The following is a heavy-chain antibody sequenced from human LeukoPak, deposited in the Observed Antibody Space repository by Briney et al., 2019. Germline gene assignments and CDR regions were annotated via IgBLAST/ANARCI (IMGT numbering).Heavy chain of an antibody. D-gene: IGHD1-26*01. Sequence: GGSLRLSCAASGFTFSSYSMTWVRQAPGKGLEWVSSISSSSSYIYYADSVKGRFTISRDNAKNSLYLQMNSLRAEDTAVYYCARDHSGSLPFDYWGQGTLVTVSS. CDR2: ISSSSSYI. CDR3: ARDHSGSLPFDY. CDR1: GFTFSSYS. J-gene: IGHJ4*02. V-gene: IGHV3-21*01.